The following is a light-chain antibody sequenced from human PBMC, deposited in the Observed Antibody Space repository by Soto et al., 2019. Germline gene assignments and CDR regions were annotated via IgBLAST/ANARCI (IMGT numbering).Light chain of an antibody. J-gene: IGLJ2*01. Sequence: QSALTQPASVSGSPGQSITISCTGTYSDIGAYNFVSWYQHHPGKAPKLIIYEVNNRPSGVSNRFSGSKSGNTASLSISDLQAEDEADYYCSSYTNSDTLVFGGGTKVTVL. CDR2: EVN. CDR3: SSYTNSDTLV. V-gene: IGLV2-14*01. CDR1: YSDIGAYNF.